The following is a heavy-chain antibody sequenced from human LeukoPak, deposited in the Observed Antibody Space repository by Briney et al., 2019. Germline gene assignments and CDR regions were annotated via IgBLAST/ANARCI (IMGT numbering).Heavy chain of an antibody. J-gene: IGHJ4*02. Sequence: GGSLRLSCAAFGFTFSNYWMTWFRQTPGKGLEWVGNIKPDGSEKYYVDSVKGRFTISRDNAKNSLFLQMSSLRVEDTAIYYCARDYVWGSSESDYWGQGTLVTVSS. CDR2: IKPDGSEK. V-gene: IGHV3-7*01. CDR1: GFTFSNYW. D-gene: IGHD7-27*01. CDR3: ARDYVWGSSESDY.